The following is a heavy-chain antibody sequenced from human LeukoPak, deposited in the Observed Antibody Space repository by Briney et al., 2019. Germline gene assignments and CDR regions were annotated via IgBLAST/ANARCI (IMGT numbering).Heavy chain of an antibody. CDR3: ARSGYGGLHDY. D-gene: IGHD4-23*01. V-gene: IGHV1-69*04. J-gene: IGHJ4*02. CDR2: IIPILGIA. CDR1: GGTFISYA. Sequence: SVKVSCKASGGTFISYAISWVRQAPGQGLEWMGRIIPILGIANYAQKFQGRVTITSDKSTSTAYMELSSLRSEDTAVYYCARSGYGGLHDYWGQGTLVTVSS.